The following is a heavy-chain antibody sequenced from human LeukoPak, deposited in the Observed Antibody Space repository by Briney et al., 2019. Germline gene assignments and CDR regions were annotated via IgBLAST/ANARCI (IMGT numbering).Heavy chain of an antibody. CDR1: GFTFSSYG. CDR3: ARDVIQYSYVFRGLGGMDV. D-gene: IGHD5-18*01. Sequence: GGSLRLSCAASGFTFSSYGMHWVRQAPGKGLEWVSYISSSGSTIYYADSVKGRFTISRDNAKNSLYLQMNSLRAKDTAVYYCARDVIQYSYVFRGLGGMDVWGQGTTVTVSS. CDR2: ISSSGSTI. V-gene: IGHV3-48*04. J-gene: IGHJ6*02.